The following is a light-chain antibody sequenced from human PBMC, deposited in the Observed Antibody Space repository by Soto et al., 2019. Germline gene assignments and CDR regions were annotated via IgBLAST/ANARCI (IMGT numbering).Light chain of an antibody. J-gene: IGLJ2*01. CDR2: INSDGSH. V-gene: IGLV4-69*02. CDR1: SGHSNYA. CDR3: QTWGTGIQV. Sequence: QLVLTQSPSASASLGASVKLTCTVSSGHSNYAIAWHQQQPEKGPRYLMKINSDGSHSKGDEIPDRFSGSSSGAERYLTISSLQSEDEADYYCQTWGTGIQVFGGGTKLTVL.